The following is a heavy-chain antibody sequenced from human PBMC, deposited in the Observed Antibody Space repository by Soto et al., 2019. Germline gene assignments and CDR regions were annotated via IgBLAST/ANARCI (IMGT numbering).Heavy chain of an antibody. D-gene: IGHD6-19*01. J-gene: IGHJ4*02. CDR1: GGSISSYY. Sequence: PSETLSLTCTVSGGSISSYYWSWIRQPPGKGLEWIGYIYHSGSTNYNPSLKSRVTISVDTSKNQFSLKLSSVTAADTAVYYCAGGARLAGTYYWGQGTLVTVSS. CDR2: IYHSGST. V-gene: IGHV4-59*01. CDR3: AGGARLAGTYY.